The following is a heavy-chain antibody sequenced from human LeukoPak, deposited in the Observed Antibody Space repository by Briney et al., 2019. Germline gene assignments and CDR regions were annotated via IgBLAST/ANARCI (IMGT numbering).Heavy chain of an antibody. V-gene: IGHV3-23*01. CDR3: AKDSDPMATHTWYFDL. CDR1: GFTFSSYG. J-gene: IGHJ2*01. D-gene: IGHD5-24*01. CDR2: ISGSGGST. Sequence: GGSLRLSCAASGFTFSSYGMSWVRQAPGKGLEWVSAISGSGGSTYYADSVKGRFTISRDNSKNTLYLQMNSLRAEDTAVYYCAKDSDPMATHTWYFDLWGRGTLVTVSS.